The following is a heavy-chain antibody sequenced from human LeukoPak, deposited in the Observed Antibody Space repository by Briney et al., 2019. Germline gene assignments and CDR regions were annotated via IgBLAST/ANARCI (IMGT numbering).Heavy chain of an antibody. V-gene: IGHV4-39*07. CDR1: GGSFSTRRHY. CDR3: ASSDSSGYYDD. Sequence: SETLSLTCSVSGGSFSTRRHYWGWVRQPPGKGLEWIGSIYYSGSTYYNPSLKSRVTISVDASKNQFSLKLSSVTAADTAVYYCASSDSSGYYDDWGQGTLVTVSS. J-gene: IGHJ4*02. CDR2: IYYSGST. D-gene: IGHD3-22*01.